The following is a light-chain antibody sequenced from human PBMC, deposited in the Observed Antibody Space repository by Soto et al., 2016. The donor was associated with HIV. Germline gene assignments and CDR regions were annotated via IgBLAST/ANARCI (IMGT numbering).Light chain of an antibody. CDR2: GAS. CDR1: QGIYTY. J-gene: IGKJ1*01. CDR3: QQYNSYPWT. Sequence: DIRMTQSPSSLSASVGDTVTTTCRASQGIYTYVAWFQQKFGKAPKSLIYGASSLQSGVPSKFSGSGSGTDFTLTISNLQPEDFATYYCQQYNSYPWTFGQGTKVEIK. V-gene: IGKV1-16*02.